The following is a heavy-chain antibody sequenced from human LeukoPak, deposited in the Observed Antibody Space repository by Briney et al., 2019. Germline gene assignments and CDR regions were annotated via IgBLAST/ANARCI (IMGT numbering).Heavy chain of an antibody. J-gene: IGHJ4*02. V-gene: IGHV3-23*01. CDR1: GFTFSSYG. CDR2: ISGSGGST. CDR3: AKGGRYCSGGNCYFFDY. D-gene: IGHD2-15*01. Sequence: GGSLRLSCAASGFTFSSYGMSWVRQAPGKGLEWVSAISGSGGSTYYADSVKGRFTISRDNSKTTLYLQMNSLRADDTAVYYCAKGGRYCSGGNCYFFDYWGQGTLVTVSS.